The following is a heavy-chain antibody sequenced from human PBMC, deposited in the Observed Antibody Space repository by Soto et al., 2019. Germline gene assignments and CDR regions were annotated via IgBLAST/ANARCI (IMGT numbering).Heavy chain of an antibody. CDR1: GFTFSSYS. D-gene: IGHD6-25*01. V-gene: IGHV3-48*01. CDR3: VRAAYRSGPDY. Sequence: GGSLRLSCASSGFTFSSYSMNWVRQAPGKGLEWVSYISPSSSAIYYADSVKGRFTISRDNAKNSLYLQTNSLRAEDTAVYYCVRAAYRSGPDYWGQGTLVTVSS. J-gene: IGHJ4*02. CDR2: ISPSSSAI.